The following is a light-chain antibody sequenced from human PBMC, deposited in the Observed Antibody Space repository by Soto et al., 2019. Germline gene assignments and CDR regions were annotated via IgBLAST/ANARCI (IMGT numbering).Light chain of an antibody. CDR3: QQANSFPLT. CDR2: NAS. V-gene: IGKV1-5*03. J-gene: IGKJ4*01. CDR1: QTISSW. Sequence: DIQMTQSPSTLSGSVGDRVTITCRASQTISSWLAWYQQKPGKAPKLLIYNASTLKSGVPSRFSGRGSGTEFTLTISSLQPEDSATYYCQQANSFPLTFGGGTKVDIK.